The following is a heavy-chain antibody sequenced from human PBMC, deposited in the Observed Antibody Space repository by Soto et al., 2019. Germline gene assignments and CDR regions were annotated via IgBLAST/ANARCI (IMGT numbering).Heavy chain of an antibody. CDR2: ISGSGGST. CDR1: GFTFSSYA. D-gene: IGHD3-10*01. J-gene: IGHJ4*02. Sequence: EVQLLESGGGLVQPGGSLRLSCAASGFTFSSYAMSWVRQAPGKGLEWVSAISGSGGSTYYADSVKGRFTISRDNSKNTLYLQMNSLRAEDTAVYYCAKAAPSMVRGVIITYFDYWGQGTLVTVSS. V-gene: IGHV3-23*01. CDR3: AKAAPSMVRGVIITYFDY.